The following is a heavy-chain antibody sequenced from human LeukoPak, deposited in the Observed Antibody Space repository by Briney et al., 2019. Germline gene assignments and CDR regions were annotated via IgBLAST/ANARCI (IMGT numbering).Heavy chain of an antibody. CDR1: GFTFSNAW. CDR2: IYSSGST. V-gene: IGHV4-59*01. Sequence: GSLRLSCAASGFTFSNAWMSWVRQAPGKGLEWIGHIYSSGSTNYNPSLKSRVTISVDTSKNQFSLKLSSVTAADTAVYYCARIPPAINNYYYYIDVWGKGTTVTVSS. J-gene: IGHJ6*03. D-gene: IGHD2-2*02. CDR3: ARIPPAINNYYYYIDV.